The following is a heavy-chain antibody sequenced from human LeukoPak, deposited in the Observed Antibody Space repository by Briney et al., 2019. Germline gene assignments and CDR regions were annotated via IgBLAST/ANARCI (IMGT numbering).Heavy chain of an antibody. CDR3: ARARRASGWYGGGYFQH. D-gene: IGHD6-19*01. V-gene: IGHV1-2*02. CDR2: INPNSGGT. J-gene: IGHJ1*01. Sequence: ASGKVSCKASGYTFTGYYMHWVRQAPGQGLEWMGWINPNSGGTNYAQKFQGRVTMTRDTSISTAYMELSRLRSDDTAVYYCARARRASGWYGGGYFQHWGQGTLVTVSS. CDR1: GYTFTGYY.